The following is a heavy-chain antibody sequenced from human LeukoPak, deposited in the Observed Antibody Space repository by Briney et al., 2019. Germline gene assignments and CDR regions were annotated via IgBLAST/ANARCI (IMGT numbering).Heavy chain of an antibody. CDR2: IFSNDEK. D-gene: IGHD5-24*01. Sequence: SGPTLVNPTETLTLTCTVSGFSLSNARMGVSWIRRPPGKALEWLAHIFSNDEKSYSTSLKSRLTISKDTSKSQVVLTMTNMDPVDTATYYCARIKGRQRWLVEEYAFDIWGPGTMVTVSS. CDR3: ARIKGRQRWLVEEYAFDI. CDR1: GFSLSNARMG. J-gene: IGHJ3*02. V-gene: IGHV2-26*01.